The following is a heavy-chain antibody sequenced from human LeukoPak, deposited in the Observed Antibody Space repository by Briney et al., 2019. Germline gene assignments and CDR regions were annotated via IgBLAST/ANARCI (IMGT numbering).Heavy chain of an antibody. J-gene: IGHJ3*02. Sequence: PETLSLTCTVSGGSISSYYWSWIRQPPGKGLEWIGYIYYSGSTNYNPSLKSRVTISVDTSKNQFSLKLSSVTAADTAVYYCARGDFYAFDIWGQGTMVTVSS. D-gene: IGHD2/OR15-2a*01. CDR3: ARGDFYAFDI. CDR1: GGSISSYY. CDR2: IYYSGST. V-gene: IGHV4-59*01.